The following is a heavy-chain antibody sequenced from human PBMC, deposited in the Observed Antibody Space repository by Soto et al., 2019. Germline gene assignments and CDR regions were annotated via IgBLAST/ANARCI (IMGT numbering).Heavy chain of an antibody. CDR3: ARSESNDYVWGSYDHSFDY. Sequence: LSLTCAVSGGSISSSNWWSWVRQPPGKGLEWIGEIYHSGSTNYNPSLKSRVTISVDKSKNQFSLKLSSVTAADTAVYYCARSESNDYVWGSYDHSFDYWGQGTLVTVSS. J-gene: IGHJ4*02. D-gene: IGHD3-16*01. V-gene: IGHV4-4*02. CDR2: IYHSGST. CDR1: GGSISSSNW.